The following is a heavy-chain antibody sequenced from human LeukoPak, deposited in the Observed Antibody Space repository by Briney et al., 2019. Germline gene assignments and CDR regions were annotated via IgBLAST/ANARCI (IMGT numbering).Heavy chain of an antibody. CDR1: GGSFSGYY. CDR2: INHSGST. CDR3: ARFSSIAAAFDY. V-gene: IGHV4-34*01. J-gene: IGHJ4*02. D-gene: IGHD6-13*01. Sequence: SETLSLTCAVYGGSFSGYYWSWIRQPPGKGLEWIGEINHSGSTNYNSSLKSRVTISVDTSKNQFSLNLSSVTAADTAVYYCARFSSIAAAFDYWGLGTLVTVSS.